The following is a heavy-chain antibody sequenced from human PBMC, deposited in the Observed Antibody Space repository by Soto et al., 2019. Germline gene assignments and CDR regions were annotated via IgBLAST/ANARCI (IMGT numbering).Heavy chain of an antibody. Sequence: SQTLSLTCAISVDSVSINSAACNWIRQSPSRGLEWLGRTYYRSKWYNDYAVSVKSRITINPDTSKNQFSLQLISVTPEDTDVYACERVTGRSWYVSAFDIWGQGTMVTVSS. CDR3: ERVTGRSWYVSAFDI. V-gene: IGHV6-1*01. CDR1: VDSVSINSAA. J-gene: IGHJ3*02. D-gene: IGHD6-13*01. CDR2: TYYRSKWYN.